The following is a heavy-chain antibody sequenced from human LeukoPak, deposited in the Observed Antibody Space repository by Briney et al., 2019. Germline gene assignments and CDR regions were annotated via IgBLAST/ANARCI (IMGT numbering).Heavy chain of an antibody. J-gene: IGHJ4*02. CDR3: ARGVLWFGELLEFDY. Sequence: KPSETLSLTCTVSGGSVNSGSYYWNWIRQPPGKGLEWIGYIYYSGSTNYNPSLKSRVTISVDTSKNQFSLKLSSVTAADTAVYYCARGVLWFGELLEFDYWGQGTLVTVSS. D-gene: IGHD3-10*01. CDR1: GGSVNSGSYY. CDR2: IYYSGST. V-gene: IGHV4-61*01.